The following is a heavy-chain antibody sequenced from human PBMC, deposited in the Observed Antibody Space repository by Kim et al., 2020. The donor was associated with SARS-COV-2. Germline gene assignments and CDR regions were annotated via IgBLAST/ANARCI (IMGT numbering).Heavy chain of an antibody. D-gene: IGHD6-19*01. CDR3: ARGEIWSGGWYLEIYYYGMDV. V-gene: IGHV1-3*01. CDR2: INAGNGNT. CDR1: GYTFTSYA. Sequence: ASVKVSCKASGYTFTSYAMHWVRQAPGQRLEWMGWINAGNGNTKYSQKFQGRVTITRDTSASTAYMELSSLRSEDTAVYYCARGEIWSGGWYLEIYYYGMDVWGQGTTVTVSS. J-gene: IGHJ6*02.